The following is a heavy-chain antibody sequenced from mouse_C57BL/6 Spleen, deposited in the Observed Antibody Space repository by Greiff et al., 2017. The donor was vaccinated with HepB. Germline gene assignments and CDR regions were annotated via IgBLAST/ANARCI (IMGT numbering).Heavy chain of an antibody. Sequence: EVQLQQSGPELVKPGASVKIPCKASGYTFTDYNMDWVKQSHGKSLEWIGDINPNNGGTIYNQKFKGKATLTVDKSSSTAYMELRSLTSEDTAVYYCAPYYYGSSYDYFDYWGQGTTLTVSS. V-gene: IGHV1-18*01. J-gene: IGHJ2*01. CDR1: GYTFTDYN. CDR2: INPNNGGT. D-gene: IGHD1-1*01. CDR3: APYYYGSSYDYFDY.